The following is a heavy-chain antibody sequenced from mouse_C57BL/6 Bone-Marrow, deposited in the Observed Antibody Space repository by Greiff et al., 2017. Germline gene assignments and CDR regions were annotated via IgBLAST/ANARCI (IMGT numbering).Heavy chain of an antibody. J-gene: IGHJ2*01. D-gene: IGHD2-3*01. CDR2: INPGSGGT. Sequence: QVQLQQSGAELVRPGTSVKVSCKASGYAFTNYLIEWVKQRPGQGLEWIGVINPGSGGTNYNEKFKGKATLTADKSSSTAYMQLSSLTSEDSAVYFCARDDGSPIDYWGQGTTLTVSS. V-gene: IGHV1-54*01. CDR1: GYAFTNYL. CDR3: ARDDGSPIDY.